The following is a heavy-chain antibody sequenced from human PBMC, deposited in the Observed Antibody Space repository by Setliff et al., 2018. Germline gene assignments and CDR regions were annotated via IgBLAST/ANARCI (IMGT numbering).Heavy chain of an antibody. J-gene: IGHJ4*02. CDR3: ARSENCYSTHCSPYDY. D-gene: IGHD2-2*01. CDR1: GFTFRAYG. CDR2: ISSDGNNE. V-gene: IGHV3-30*03. Sequence: GGSLRLSCEASGFTFRAYGMFWVRQAPGKGLEWVAVISSDGNNEYYADSVKGRFTVSRDSTKKSLYLQMNSLRAEDTAVYFCARSENCYSTHCSPYDYWGQGTPVTVSS.